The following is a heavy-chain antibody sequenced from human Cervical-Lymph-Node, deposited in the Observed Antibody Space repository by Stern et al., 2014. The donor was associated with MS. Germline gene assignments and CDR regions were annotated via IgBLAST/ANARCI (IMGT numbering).Heavy chain of an antibody. V-gene: IGHV1-2*02. CDR2: INPNSDAA. J-gene: IGHJ4*02. D-gene: IGHD6-19*01. CDR1: GYTFTDNY. CDR3: ARDPHRLGWSNFDY. Sequence: QVQLVQSGAEVKKPGASVKVSCRASGYTFTDNYFHWMRQAPGHGLEWMGGINPNSDAANYAQRFPGRVTITRDTSITTVYMDISSLKPDDTAIYYCARDPHRLGWSNFDYWGQGSLVTVSS.